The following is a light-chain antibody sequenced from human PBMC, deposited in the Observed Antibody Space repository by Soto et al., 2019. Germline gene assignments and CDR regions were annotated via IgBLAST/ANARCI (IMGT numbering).Light chain of an antibody. J-gene: IGKJ1*01. V-gene: IGKV3-20*01. Sequence: EIVLTQSPGTLSLSPGERATLSCRASQSVSSSYLAWYQQKPGQAPRLLIYGASSRATGIPDRFSGSGSGTDFTLTISRLEPEDFAVYYCQQYRSSSWTFGQGTKVDIX. CDR2: GAS. CDR1: QSVSSSY. CDR3: QQYRSSSWT.